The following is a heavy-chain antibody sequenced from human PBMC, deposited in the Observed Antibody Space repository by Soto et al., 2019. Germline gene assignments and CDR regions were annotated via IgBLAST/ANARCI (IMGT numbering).Heavy chain of an antibody. D-gene: IGHD6-6*01. CDR3: ATYRALVGYGMDV. Sequence: PGGSLRLSCAASGFTVSSNYMSWVRQAPGKGLEWVSVIYSGGSIYYADSVKGRFTISRDNSKNTLNLQMNSLRAEDTAVYYCATYRALVGYGMDVWGQGTTVTVSS. CDR1: GFTVSSNY. CDR2: IYSGGSI. J-gene: IGHJ6*02. V-gene: IGHV3-66*01.